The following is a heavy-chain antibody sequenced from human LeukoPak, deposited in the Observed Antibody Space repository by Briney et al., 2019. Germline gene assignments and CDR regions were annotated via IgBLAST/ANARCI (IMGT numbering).Heavy chain of an antibody. CDR1: GFTFGSYV. D-gene: IGHD1-26*01. CDR2: ISGSDGGT. Sequence: GGSLRLSCAASGFTFGSYVMNWVRQAPGKGLEWVSAISGSDGGTYYADSVKGRFTISRDNSKNTLYLQMNSLRAEDTAVYYCAKDAVLRGSYYATTGWGQGTLVTVSS. CDR3: AKDAVLRGSYYATTG. J-gene: IGHJ4*02. V-gene: IGHV3-23*01.